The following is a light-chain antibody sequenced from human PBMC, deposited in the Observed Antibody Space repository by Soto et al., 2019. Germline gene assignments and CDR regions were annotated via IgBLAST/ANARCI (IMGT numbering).Light chain of an antibody. Sequence: DIQMTQSPPSLSASIGDRVTLTCRASQSIGPDLNWYQQRPGKAPKLLIYAVSSLQSGVSSRFSVSGSGTDFTLSINSLQREDVATYYCQQTYSATPLFGQGAKVDIK. CDR1: QSIGPD. V-gene: IGKV1-39*01. CDR3: QQTYSATPL. J-gene: IGKJ1*01. CDR2: AVS.